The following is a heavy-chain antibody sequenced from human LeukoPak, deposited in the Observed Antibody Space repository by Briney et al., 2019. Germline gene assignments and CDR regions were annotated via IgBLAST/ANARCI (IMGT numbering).Heavy chain of an antibody. CDR3: ARFNLKVYGSGSYFDY. Sequence: SETLSLTCTVSGGSISSYYWSWIRQPPGKRLEWIGCIYYSGSTNYNPSLKSRVTISVDTSKNQFSLKLSSVTAADTAVYYCARFNLKVYGSGSYFDYWGQGTLVTVSS. D-gene: IGHD3-10*01. V-gene: IGHV4-59*08. J-gene: IGHJ4*02. CDR1: GGSISSYY. CDR2: IYYSGST.